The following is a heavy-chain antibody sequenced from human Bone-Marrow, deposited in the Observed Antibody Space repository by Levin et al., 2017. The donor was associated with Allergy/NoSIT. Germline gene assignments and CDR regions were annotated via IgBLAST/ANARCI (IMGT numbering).Heavy chain of an antibody. V-gene: IGHV3-23*01. D-gene: IGHD6-13*01. CDR3: AKAREAGARSFDY. CDR2: IGSGGVP. J-gene: IGHJ4*02. Sequence: RPGGSLRLSCAASGFTFSSYAMSWVRQAPGKGLEWVSTIGSGGVPYYADSVKGRLTISRDVSKNTVFLQMDSLRAEDTAVYYCAKAREAGARSFDYWGQGTQVTVSS. CDR1: GFTFSSYA.